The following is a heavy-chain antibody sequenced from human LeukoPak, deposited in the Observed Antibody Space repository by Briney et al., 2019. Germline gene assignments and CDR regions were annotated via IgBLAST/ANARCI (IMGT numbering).Heavy chain of an antibody. D-gene: IGHD1-26*01. J-gene: IGHJ4*02. CDR1: GGSFSGYY. CDR3: AKSGGYGLIDY. V-gene: IGHV4-34*01. CDR2: IYYSGST. Sequence: SETLSLTCAVYGGSFSGYYWSWTRQPPGKGLEWIGSIYYSGSTYYNASLKSRVTISIDTSKNQFSLRLSSVTAADTAVYYCAKSGGYGLIDYWGQGTLVTVSS.